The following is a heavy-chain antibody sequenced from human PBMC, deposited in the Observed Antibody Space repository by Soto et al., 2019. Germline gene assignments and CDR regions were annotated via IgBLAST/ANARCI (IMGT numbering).Heavy chain of an antibody. CDR3: ARFGQQLDRGNN. D-gene: IGHD6-13*01. J-gene: IGHJ4*02. V-gene: IGHV1-69*13. Sequence: ASVKVSCKASGGTFSSYAISWVRQAPGQGLEWMGGIIPIFGTANYAQKFQGRVTITADESTSTAYMELSSLRSEDTAVYYCARFGQQLDRGNNWGQGTLVTVSS. CDR2: IIPIFGTA. CDR1: GGTFSSYA.